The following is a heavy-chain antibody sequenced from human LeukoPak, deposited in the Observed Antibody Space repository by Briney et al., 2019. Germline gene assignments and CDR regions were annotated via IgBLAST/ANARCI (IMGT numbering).Heavy chain of an antibody. V-gene: IGHV3-48*03. CDR2: ISSSGSTI. CDR1: GFTFSSYE. D-gene: IGHD3-3*01. CDR3: ARGGYDFWSGYHDY. J-gene: IGHJ4*02. Sequence: GGSLRLSCAASGFTFSSYEMNWVRQAPGKGLEWVSYISSSGSTIYYADSVKGRFTISRDNAKNSLYLQMNSLRAEDTAVYYCARGGYDFWSGYHDYWGQGTLVTVSS.